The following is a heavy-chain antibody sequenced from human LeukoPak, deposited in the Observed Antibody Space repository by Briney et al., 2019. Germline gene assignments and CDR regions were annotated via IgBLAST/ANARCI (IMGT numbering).Heavy chain of an antibody. J-gene: IGHJ4*02. V-gene: IGHV4-59*01. Sequence: PSETLSLTCTVSGGSISSYYWSWIRQPPGKGLEWNGYIYYSGSTNYNPSLKSRVTISVDTSKNQFSLKLSYVTAADTAVYYCARDISRYFDYWGQGTLVTVSS. D-gene: IGHD3-22*01. CDR1: GGSISSYY. CDR3: ARDISRYFDY. CDR2: IYYSGST.